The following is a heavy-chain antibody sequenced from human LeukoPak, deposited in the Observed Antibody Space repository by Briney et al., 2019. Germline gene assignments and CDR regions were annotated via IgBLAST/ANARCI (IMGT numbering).Heavy chain of an antibody. D-gene: IGHD3-22*01. CDR2: INPSGGST. CDR3: ARESFFFSEYYYDSRGWFDP. Sequence: GASVKVSCKASGYTFTNHYLHWVRQAPGQGLEWMGMINPSGGSTTYARKFQGRVTMTTDTSTSTVYMDLSNLRSEDTAVYYCARESFFFSEYYYDSRGWFDPWGQGTLVTVSS. CDR1: GYTFTNHY. V-gene: IGHV1-46*01. J-gene: IGHJ5*02.